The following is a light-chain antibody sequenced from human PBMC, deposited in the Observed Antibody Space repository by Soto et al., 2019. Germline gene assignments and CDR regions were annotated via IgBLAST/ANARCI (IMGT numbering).Light chain of an antibody. CDR1: QSLVHSAGNTY. J-gene: IGKJ1*01. CDR3: LQVAHFPWT. CDR2: RIS. Sequence: DIVLTQTPLSSPVTLGQPASISCRSSQSLVHSAGNTYLSWLHQRPGQSPRLLIYRISDRFAGGPERFSGSGAGTDLTLKISRVEAEEGGIYYCLQVAHFPWTCGQGTKVEI. V-gene: IGKV2-24*01.